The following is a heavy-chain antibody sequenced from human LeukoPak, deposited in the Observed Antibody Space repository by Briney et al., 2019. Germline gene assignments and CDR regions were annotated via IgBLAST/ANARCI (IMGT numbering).Heavy chain of an antibody. CDR3: ARAARDVVVPAAPFDC. V-gene: IGHV4-34*01. J-gene: IGHJ4*02. Sequence: PSETLCLTCAAYGGSFSGYYWSWIRQPPGKGLEWIGEINRSGSTNYNPSLKSRVTISVDTSKTQFSLKLSSVTAADTAVYYCARAARDVVVPAAPFDCWGQGTLVTVSS. CDR2: INRSGST. D-gene: IGHD2-2*01. CDR1: GGSFSGYY.